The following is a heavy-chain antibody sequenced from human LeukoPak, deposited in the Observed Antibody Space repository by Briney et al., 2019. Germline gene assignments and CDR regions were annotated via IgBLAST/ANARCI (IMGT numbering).Heavy chain of an antibody. CDR1: GGSFSGYY. J-gene: IGHJ4*02. CDR3: ARGPSPDY. Sequence: SETLSLTCAVYGGSFSGYYWSWIRQPPGKGLEWIGEINHSGSTNYNPSLKSRVTISVDTSKNQFSLKLSSVTAADTAVYYCARGPSPDYWGQGTLVTVSP. V-gene: IGHV4-34*01. CDR2: INHSGST.